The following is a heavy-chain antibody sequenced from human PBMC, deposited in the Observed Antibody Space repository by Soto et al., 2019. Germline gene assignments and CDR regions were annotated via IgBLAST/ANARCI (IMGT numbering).Heavy chain of an antibody. J-gene: IGHJ4*02. V-gene: IGHV1-46*01. Sequence: ASVKVSCKVSGCTFIAYFMHWVRHAPGQGLEWIGIIDPSGGSTNYAQKFQGRGAMTWDTSTSTAYMDLSSMRSDVTVVYYCAKEPFSSSSFLYDYWGQGXLVTVSS. CDR2: IDPSGGST. D-gene: IGHD6-6*01. CDR1: GCTFIAYF. CDR3: AKEPFSSSSFLYDY.